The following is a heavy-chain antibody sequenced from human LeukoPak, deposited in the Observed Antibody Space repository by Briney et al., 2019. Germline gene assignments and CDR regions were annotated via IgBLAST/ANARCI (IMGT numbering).Heavy chain of an antibody. CDR1: GFTFSSYS. D-gene: IGHD3-9*01. V-gene: IGHV3-48*01. J-gene: IGHJ4*02. CDR2: ITSSSSII. CDR3: AKDAPFNDILTGYPDY. Sequence: GGSLRLSCAASGFTFSSYSMNWVRQAPGKGLEGVSYITSSSSIIYYGDSVKGRFTVSRDNAENSLYLQMNSLRAEDTAVYYCAKDAPFNDILTGYPDYWGQGTLVTVSS.